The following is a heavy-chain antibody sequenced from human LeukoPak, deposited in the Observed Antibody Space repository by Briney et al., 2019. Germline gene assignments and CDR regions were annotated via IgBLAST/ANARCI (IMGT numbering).Heavy chain of an antibody. CDR1: GGTFSSYA. D-gene: IGHD4-17*01. CDR2: IIPIFGTA. CDR3: ARDLGSTVTSWYFDL. J-gene: IGHJ2*01. Sequence: GASVKVSCKASGGTFSSYAISWVRQAPGQGLEWMGGIIPIFGTANYAQKFQGRVTMTRDMSTNTVYMELSGLRSEDTAVYYCARDLGSTVTSWYFDLWGRGTLVTVSS. V-gene: IGHV1-69*05.